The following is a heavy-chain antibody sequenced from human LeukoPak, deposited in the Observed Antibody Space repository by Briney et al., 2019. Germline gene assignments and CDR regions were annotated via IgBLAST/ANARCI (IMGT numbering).Heavy chain of an antibody. J-gene: IGHJ6*02. Sequence: GGSLRLSCAASGFTFSSYWMSWVRQAPGKGLEWVANIKQDGSEKYYVDSVKGRFTISRDNAKNSLYLQMNSLRAEDAAVYYCARGSRYSGYDWDYYYYGMDVWGQGTTVTVSS. D-gene: IGHD5-12*01. V-gene: IGHV3-7*01. CDR1: GFTFSSYW. CDR3: ARGSRYSGYDWDYYYYGMDV. CDR2: IKQDGSEK.